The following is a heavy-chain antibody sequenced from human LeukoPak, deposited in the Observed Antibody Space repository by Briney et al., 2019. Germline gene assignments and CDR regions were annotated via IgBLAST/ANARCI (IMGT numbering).Heavy chain of an antibody. CDR2: IHHSGST. CDR3: AREGYDFWSGRPYYMDV. CDR1: GGSISSYY. D-gene: IGHD3-3*01. Sequence: SETLSLTCTVSGGSISSYYWSWIRQPPGKGLEWIGYIHHSGSTDYNPSIKSRVTISVDTSKSQFSLKLTSVTAADTAVYYCAREGYDFWSGRPYYMDVWGKGTTVTVSS. J-gene: IGHJ6*03. V-gene: IGHV4-59*12.